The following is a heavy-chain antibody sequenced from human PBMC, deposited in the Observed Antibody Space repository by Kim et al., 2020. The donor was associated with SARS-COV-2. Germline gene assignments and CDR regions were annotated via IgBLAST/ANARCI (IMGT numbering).Heavy chain of an antibody. CDR1: GFTFAMYA. CDR3: ARGVGYLDY. V-gene: IGHV3-23*01. CDR2: VIRPTAGGVCGGT. D-gene: IGHD1-26*01. J-gene: IGHJ4*01. Sequence: GGSLRLSCAASGFTFAMYAMGWVRQAPGKGLEWVSTVIRPTAGGVCGGTYSAASVKARFTISRNNSKNTLDLQMDSLRAEDTAVYYCARGVGYLDYLGHGTLVTVSS.